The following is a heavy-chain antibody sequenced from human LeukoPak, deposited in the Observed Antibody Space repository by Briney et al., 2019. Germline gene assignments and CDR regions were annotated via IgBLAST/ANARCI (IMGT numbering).Heavy chain of an antibody. Sequence: GRSLRLSCAASGFDFRNYAMHGVRQAPGKGLEWVAVIWYDGSNKHYADSVKGRFTISRDNSKNTLYLQMDSLGVEDTAFYYCASAGDGDYRTDPWGQGTLVTVSS. D-gene: IGHD4-17*01. CDR2: IWYDGSNK. J-gene: IGHJ5*02. CDR3: ASAGDGDYRTDP. V-gene: IGHV3-33*01. CDR1: GFDFRNYA.